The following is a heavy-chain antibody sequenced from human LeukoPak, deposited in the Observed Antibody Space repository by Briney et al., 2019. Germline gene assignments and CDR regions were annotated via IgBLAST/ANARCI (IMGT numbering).Heavy chain of an antibody. D-gene: IGHD3-10*01. V-gene: IGHV3-20*04. CDR2: INWNGGST. Sequence: GGSLRLSCAASGFTFDDYGMSWVRQAPGKGLEWVSGINWNGGSTGYADSVKGRFTVSRDNAKNSVYLQMNSLRAEDTAVYYCAREHIRSGSYELDYWGQGTLVTVSS. J-gene: IGHJ4*02. CDR3: AREHIRSGSYELDY. CDR1: GFTFDDYG.